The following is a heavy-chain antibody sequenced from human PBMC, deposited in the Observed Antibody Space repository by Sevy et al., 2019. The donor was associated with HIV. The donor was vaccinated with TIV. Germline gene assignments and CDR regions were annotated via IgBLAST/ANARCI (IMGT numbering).Heavy chain of an antibody. Sequence: GGSLRLSCAASGFTFSSYSMNWVRQAPGKGPEWVSSISSSSSYIYYADSVKDRFTISRDNAKNSLYLQMNSLRAEDTAVYYCARGAGDDYIWGSYRSVSYYWGQGTLVTVSS. V-gene: IGHV3-21*01. CDR2: ISSSSSYI. J-gene: IGHJ4*02. CDR3: ARGAGDDYIWGSYRSVSYY. D-gene: IGHD3-16*02. CDR1: GFTFSSYS.